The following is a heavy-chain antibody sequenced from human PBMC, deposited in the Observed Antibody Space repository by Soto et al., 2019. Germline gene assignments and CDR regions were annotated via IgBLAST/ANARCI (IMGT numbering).Heavy chain of an antibody. V-gene: IGHV3-64*01. CDR3: ARGFGWLDY. J-gene: IGHJ4*02. CDR2: ISSNGGST. Sequence: HPVGSLRLSCATSGFTVSSNYMTWVRQAPGKGLEYVSAISSNGGSTYYANSVKGRFTISRDNSKNTLYLQMGSLRAEDMAVYYCARGFGWLDYWGQGT. D-gene: IGHD6-19*01. CDR1: GFTVSSNY.